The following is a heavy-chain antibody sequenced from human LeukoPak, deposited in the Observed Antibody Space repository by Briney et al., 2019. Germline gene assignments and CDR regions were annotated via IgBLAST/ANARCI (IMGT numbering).Heavy chain of an antibody. V-gene: IGHV3-7*02. CDR1: GFIFSNYW. CDR3: AKNSCSGGSCYPDAFDI. CDR2: IKHDGSER. D-gene: IGHD2-15*01. Sequence: SGGSLRLSCAASGFIFSNYWMSWVRQAPGKGLEWVAMIKHDGSERRYVDSVKGRFTISRDNSKNTLYLQMNSLRAEDTAVYYCAKNSCSGGSCYPDAFDIWGQGTMVTVSS. J-gene: IGHJ3*02.